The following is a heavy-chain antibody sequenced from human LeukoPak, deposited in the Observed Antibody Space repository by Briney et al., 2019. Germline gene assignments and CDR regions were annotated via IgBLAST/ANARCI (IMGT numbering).Heavy chain of an antibody. Sequence: SETLSLTCTVSGGSISSYYWSWIRQPPGKGLEWIGYIYYSGSTNYNPSLKSRVTILVDTSKDQFSLKLSSVTAADTAVYYCARDSAGYSSGLFDYWGQGTLVTVSS. CDR3: ARDSAGYSSGLFDY. D-gene: IGHD6-19*01. J-gene: IGHJ4*02. V-gene: IGHV4-59*01. CDR1: GGSISSYY. CDR2: IYYSGST.